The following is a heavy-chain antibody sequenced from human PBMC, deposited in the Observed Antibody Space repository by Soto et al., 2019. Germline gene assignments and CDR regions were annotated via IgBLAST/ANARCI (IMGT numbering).Heavy chain of an antibody. Sequence: GGSLRLSCAASGFRFDYYNMRWVRQAPGKGLEWVSLITWNGGNKYYEDSVKGRFTISRDGTTQSVSLQMTSLKREDTGVYYCARETLSFGSALDVWGQGTTVTVSS. CDR3: ARETLSFGSALDV. CDR2: ITWNGGNK. V-gene: IGHV3-43*01. D-gene: IGHD3-3*01. J-gene: IGHJ6*02. CDR1: GFRFDYYN.